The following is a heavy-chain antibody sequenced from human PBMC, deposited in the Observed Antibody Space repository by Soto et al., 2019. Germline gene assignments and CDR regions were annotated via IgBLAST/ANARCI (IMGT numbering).Heavy chain of an antibody. CDR3: ARTVNPAWFDP. Sequence: PSETLSLTCAVYGGSFSGYYWSWIRQPPGKGLEWIGEINHSGSTNYNPSLKSRVTISVDTSKNQFSLKLSSVTAADTAVYYCARTVNPAWFDPWGQGTLVNVSS. CDR1: GGSFSGYY. CDR2: INHSGST. V-gene: IGHV4-34*01. J-gene: IGHJ5*02. D-gene: IGHD4-17*01.